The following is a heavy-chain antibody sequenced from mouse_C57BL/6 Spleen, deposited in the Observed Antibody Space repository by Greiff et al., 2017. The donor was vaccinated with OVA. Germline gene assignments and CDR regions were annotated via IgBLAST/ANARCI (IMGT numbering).Heavy chain of an antibody. V-gene: IGHV5-17*01. J-gene: IGHJ2*01. CDR3: ARRELGRNYFDD. D-gene: IGHD4-1*01. Sequence: EVKVVESGGGLVKPGGSLKLSCAASGFPFSDYGMPWVRQAPEKGLEWVAYISSGSSTIYYADTVKGRFTISRDNAKNTLFLQMTSLRAEDTAMYYCARRELGRNYFDDWGQGTTLTVSS. CDR1: GFPFSDYG. CDR2: ISSGSSTI.